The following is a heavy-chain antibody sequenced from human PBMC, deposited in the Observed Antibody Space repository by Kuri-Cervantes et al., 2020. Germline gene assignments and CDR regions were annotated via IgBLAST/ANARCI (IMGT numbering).Heavy chain of an antibody. CDR3: ARDARDDAFDI. CDR2: IYYSGST. J-gene: IGHJ3*02. Sequence: SETLSLTCTVSGGSISSYYWSWIRQPPGKGLEWIGYIYYSGSTNYNPSLKSRVTISVDTSKNQFSLRLSSVTAADTAVYYCARDARDDAFDIWGQGTMVTVSS. V-gene: IGHV4-59*01. CDR1: GGSISSYY.